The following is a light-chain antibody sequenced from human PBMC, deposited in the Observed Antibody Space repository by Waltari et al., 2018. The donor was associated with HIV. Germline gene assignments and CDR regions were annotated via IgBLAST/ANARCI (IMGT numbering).Light chain of an antibody. CDR3: QHYGGSPLYT. Sequence: EIVLAQSPGTLSLSPGETATLSCRASQTVNNNFFSWYQQRSVQAPRLLIYVVSSRATGIPNRFSGSGSGTDFTLTISRLEPEDFAVYYCQHYGGSPLYTFGQGTKLEMK. J-gene: IGKJ2*01. V-gene: IGKV3-20*01. CDR2: VVS. CDR1: QTVNNNF.